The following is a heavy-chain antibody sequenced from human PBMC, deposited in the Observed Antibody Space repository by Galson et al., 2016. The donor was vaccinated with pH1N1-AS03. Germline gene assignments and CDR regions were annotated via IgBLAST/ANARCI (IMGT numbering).Heavy chain of an antibody. CDR3: AREIHFSGPLDY. D-gene: IGHD6-19*01. V-gene: IGHV3-23*01. CDR1: GFTFSRYG. Sequence: SLRLSCAASGFTFSRYGMHWVRQAPGKGLEWVSALSNSAASTYYADSVKGRFTISRDNSKNTLYLQMNSLRAEDTAIYYCAREIHFSGPLDYWGQGTLVTVSS. J-gene: IGHJ4*02. CDR2: LSNSAAST.